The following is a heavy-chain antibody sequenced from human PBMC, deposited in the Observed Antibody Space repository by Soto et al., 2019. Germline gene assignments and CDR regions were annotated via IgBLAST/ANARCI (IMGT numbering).Heavy chain of an antibody. CDR1: GGTFSSYA. J-gene: IGHJ4*02. CDR2: IIPIFGTA. CDR3: AREADYVWGSYRHPFDY. D-gene: IGHD3-16*02. Sequence: QVQLVQSGAEVKKPRSSVKVSCKASGGTFSSYAISWVRQAPGQGLEWMGGIIPIFGTANYAQKFQGRVTITADESTSTAYMELSSLRSEDTAVYYCAREADYVWGSYRHPFDYWGQGTLVTVSS. V-gene: IGHV1-69*01.